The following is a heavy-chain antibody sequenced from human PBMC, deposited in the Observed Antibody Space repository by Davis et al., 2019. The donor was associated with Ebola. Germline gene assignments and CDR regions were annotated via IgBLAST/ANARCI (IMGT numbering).Heavy chain of an antibody. CDR1: GFTFSSYG. CDR2: IWYDGSNK. Sequence: PGGSLRLSCAASGFTFSSYGMHWVRQAPGKGLEWVAVIWYDGSNKYYADSVKGRFTISRDNSKNTLYLQMNSLRAEDTAVYYCAKGAGIAAAPFDYWGQGTLVTVSS. CDR3: AKGAGIAAAPFDY. D-gene: IGHD6-13*01. V-gene: IGHV3-33*06. J-gene: IGHJ4*02.